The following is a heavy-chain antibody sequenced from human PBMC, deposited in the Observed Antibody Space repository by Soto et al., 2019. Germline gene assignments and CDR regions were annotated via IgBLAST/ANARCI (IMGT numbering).Heavy chain of an antibody. CDR2: ISGSGGST. Sequence: EVQLLESGGGLVQPGGSLRLSCAASGFTFSSYAMSWVRQAPGKGLEWVSAISGSGGSTYYADSVKGRFTISRDNSKNTLYMQMNSLRAEDTAVYYCAKGGESYCSGGSCYLPNYFDYWGQGTLVTVSS. CDR3: AKGGESYCSGGSCYLPNYFDY. J-gene: IGHJ4*02. D-gene: IGHD2-15*01. V-gene: IGHV3-23*01. CDR1: GFTFSSYA.